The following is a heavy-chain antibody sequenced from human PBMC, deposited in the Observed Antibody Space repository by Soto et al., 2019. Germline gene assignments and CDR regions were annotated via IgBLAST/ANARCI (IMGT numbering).Heavy chain of an antibody. Sequence: GDLRLSCAASGFNLSGPAMHLVRPAFGKGVAWGGRNRSKANSCATAYASSVEGRVTISRDDSKNTAYPQMNSLETEDTAVYYCTRQLTGRYEGNYYCMDVWGQGTTVTVSS. CDR1: GFNLSGPA. V-gene: IGHV3-73*01. J-gene: IGHJ6*02. D-gene: IGHD3-16*02. CDR3: TRQLTGRYEGNYYCMDV. CDR2: NRSKANSCAT.